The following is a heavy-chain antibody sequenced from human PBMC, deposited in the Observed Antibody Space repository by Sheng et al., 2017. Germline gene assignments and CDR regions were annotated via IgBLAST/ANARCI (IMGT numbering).Heavy chain of an antibody. V-gene: IGHV3-7*01. J-gene: IGHJ3*02. D-gene: IGHD3-22*01. Sequence: EVKLVESGGGLVQPGGSLRLSCAASGFAFSNYWMNWVRQAPGRGLEWVANIKEDGGEENYVDSVKGRFTISRDNAKDSLYLQMNRLRAEDAAVYYCARDSNYYDGSGYYDAYDIWGQGTMV. CDR1: GFAFSNYW. CDR3: ARDSNYYDGSGYYDAYDI. CDR2: IKEDGGEE.